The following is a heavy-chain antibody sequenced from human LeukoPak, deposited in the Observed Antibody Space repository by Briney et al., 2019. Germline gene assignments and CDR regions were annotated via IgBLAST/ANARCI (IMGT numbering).Heavy chain of an antibody. CDR2: INPNSGGT. Sequence: ASVKVSCKASGYTVTGYHMHWVRQAPGQGLEWMGWINPNSGGTNYAQKFQGRVTMTRDTSTSTVYMELSSLRSEDTAVYYCARTSAGGDLVHWGGGTL. D-gene: IGHD2-21*02. CDR1: GYTVTGYH. CDR3: ARTSAGGDLVH. V-gene: IGHV1-2*02. J-gene: IGHJ4*02.